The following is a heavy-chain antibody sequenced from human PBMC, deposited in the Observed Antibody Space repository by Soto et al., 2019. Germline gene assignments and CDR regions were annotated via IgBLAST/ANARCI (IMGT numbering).Heavy chain of an antibody. Sequence: QVQLVQSGAEVKKPGSSVKVSCKASGGTFSSYTISWVRQAPGQGLEWMGRIIPILGIANYAQKFQGRVTITADKSTSTAYMELSSLRSEDTAVYYCAGEQLAGGFDYWGQGTLVTVSS. CDR2: IIPILGIA. J-gene: IGHJ4*02. D-gene: IGHD6-13*01. CDR3: AGEQLAGGFDY. CDR1: GGTFSSYT. V-gene: IGHV1-69*08.